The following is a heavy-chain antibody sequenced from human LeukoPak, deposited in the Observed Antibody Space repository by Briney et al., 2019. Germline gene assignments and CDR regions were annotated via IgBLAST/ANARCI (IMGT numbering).Heavy chain of an antibody. V-gene: IGHV3-66*01. D-gene: IGHD4-17*01. CDR3: ASKLTTGY. CDR1: GFTFSSHA. J-gene: IGHJ4*02. CDR2: IYSGGTT. Sequence: PGGSLRLSCAASGFTFSSHAMSWVRQAPGKGLEWVSVIYSGGTTNYADSVKGRFIVYRDNSKNTLYLQMNSLRAEDTAVYYCASKLTTGYWGQGTLVTVSS.